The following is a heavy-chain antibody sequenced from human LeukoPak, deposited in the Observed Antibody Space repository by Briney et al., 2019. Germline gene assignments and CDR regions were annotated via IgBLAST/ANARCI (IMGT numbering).Heavy chain of an antibody. CDR2: IGTAGDT. D-gene: IGHD6-13*01. V-gene: IGHV3-13*01. Sequence: QAGGSLRLSCAASGFTFSSYDMHWVRQATGKGLEWVSAIGTAGDTYYPGSVKGRFTISRENAKNSLYLQMNSLRAGDTAVYYCARSSSYSSSWYHYYYGMDVWGQGTTVTVSS. J-gene: IGHJ6*02. CDR1: GFTFSSYD. CDR3: ARSSSYSSSWYHYYYGMDV.